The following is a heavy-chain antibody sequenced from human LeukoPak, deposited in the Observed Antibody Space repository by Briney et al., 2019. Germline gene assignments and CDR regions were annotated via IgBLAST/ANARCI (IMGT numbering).Heavy chain of an antibody. J-gene: IGHJ4*02. CDR3: ATGPDYYNSSSYYPYY. CDR1: GGSINNYY. Sequence: SETLSLTCTVSGGSINNYYWSWIRQPPGKGLEWIAYIYYSGSINYNPSLKSRVTISVDTSKNQFSLKVNSVTAADTAVYYCATGPDYYNSSSYYPYYWGQGTLVTVSS. CDR2: IYYSGSI. V-gene: IGHV4-59*12. D-gene: IGHD3-22*01.